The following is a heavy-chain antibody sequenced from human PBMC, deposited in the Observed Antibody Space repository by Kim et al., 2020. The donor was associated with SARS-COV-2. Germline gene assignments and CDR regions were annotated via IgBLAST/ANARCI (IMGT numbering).Heavy chain of an antibody. CDR2: VSESGSTT. D-gene: IGHD6-19*01. Sequence: GGSLRLSCAASGFSFSSTEMSWVRQVPGEGLEWVSTVSESGSTTYYTDSVKGRFTISKDNSMNTLYLQMNSLRAEDTGEYNCAKNSGWYAWGQGTLVTV. J-gene: IGHJ5*02. V-gene: IGHV3-23*01. CDR1: GFSFSSTE. CDR3: AKNSGWYA.